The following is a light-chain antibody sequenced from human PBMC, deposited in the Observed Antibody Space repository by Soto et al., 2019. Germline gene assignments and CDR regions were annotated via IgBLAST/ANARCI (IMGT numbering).Light chain of an antibody. CDR3: SSYTSSSTPWV. CDR1: SSDVGGYNY. CDR2: DVS. J-gene: IGLJ3*02. Sequence: QSVLTQPASVSGSPGQSITISCTGTSSDVGGYNYVSWYQQHPGKAPKLMIYDVSNRPSGVSNRFSGSKSGNTASPTISGLQAEDEADYYCSSYTSSSTPWVFGGGTKLTVL. V-gene: IGLV2-14*01.